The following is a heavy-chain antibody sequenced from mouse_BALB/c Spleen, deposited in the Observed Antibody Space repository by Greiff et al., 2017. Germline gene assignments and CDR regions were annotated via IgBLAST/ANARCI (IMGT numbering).Heavy chain of an antibody. CDR2: ISDGGSYT. CDR1: GFTFSDYY. J-gene: IGHJ3*01. CDR3: ARDEKWGNYLIAY. D-gene: IGHD2-1*01. V-gene: IGHV5-4*02. Sequence: EVQRVESGGGLVKPGGSLKLSCAASGFTFSDYYMYWVRQTPEKRLEWVATISDGGSYTYYPDSVKGRFTISRDNAKNNLYLQMSSLKSEDTAMYYCARDEKWGNYLIAYWGQGTLVTVSA.